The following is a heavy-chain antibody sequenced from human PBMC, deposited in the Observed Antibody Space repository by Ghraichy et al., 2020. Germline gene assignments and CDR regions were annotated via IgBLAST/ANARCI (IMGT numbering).Heavy chain of an antibody. V-gene: IGHV4-39*01. CDR2: FYHRGNT. Sequence: SETLSLTCTVSGGSISSISYYWDWIRQPPGKRLEWIGSFYHRGNTYYNPSLRHRVTISVDTSKTQFSLKLYSVTAADAAVYYWAGRARTLIDSWAQGILVTVSS. CDR1: GGSISSISYY. CDR3: AGRARTLIDS. J-gene: IGHJ4*02.